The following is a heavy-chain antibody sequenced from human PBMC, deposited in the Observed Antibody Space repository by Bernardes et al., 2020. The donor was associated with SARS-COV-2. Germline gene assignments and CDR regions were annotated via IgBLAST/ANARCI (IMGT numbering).Heavy chain of an antibody. CDR3: TKDGRVATNYYSGIDV. J-gene: IGHJ6*02. CDR2: ISWDGGST. CDR1: GFTFVHYT. V-gene: IGHV3-43*01. D-gene: IGHD5-12*01. Sequence: GGSLRLSCAASGFTFVHYTMHWVRQAPGKGLEWVSLISWDGGSTHYANSVKGRFTISRDNSKNSLYLEMNSLRTEDTALYYCTKDGRVATNYYSGIDVWGQGTTVTVSS.